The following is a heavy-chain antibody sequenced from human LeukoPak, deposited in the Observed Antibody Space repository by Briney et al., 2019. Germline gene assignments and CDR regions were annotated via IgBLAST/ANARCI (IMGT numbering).Heavy chain of an antibody. Sequence: GGSLRLSCAASGFTFGYYWMHWVRQAPGRRLVWVSRMNSDGSSTGYADFVKGRFTISRDNARNTLYLQMNRLRVEDTAVYYCARGFGCSGNNCSPRAFDYWGQGTLVTASS. CDR3: ARGFGCSGNNCSPRAFDY. D-gene: IGHD2-15*01. J-gene: IGHJ4*02. CDR2: MNSDGSST. CDR1: GFTFGYYW. V-gene: IGHV3-74*01.